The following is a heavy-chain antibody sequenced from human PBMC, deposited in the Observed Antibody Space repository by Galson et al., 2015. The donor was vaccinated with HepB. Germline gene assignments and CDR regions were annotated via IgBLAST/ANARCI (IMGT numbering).Heavy chain of an antibody. J-gene: IGHJ3*02. CDR1: GFTFSSYA. CDR3: ASLSLGRAAFDI. Sequence: SLRLSCAASGFTFSSYAMSWVRQAPGKGLEWVSAISGSGGSTYYADSVKGRFTISRDNSKNTLYLQMNSLRAEDTAVYYCASLSLGRAAFDIWGQGTMVTVSS. CDR2: ISGSGGST. D-gene: IGHD2/OR15-2a*01. V-gene: IGHV3-23*01.